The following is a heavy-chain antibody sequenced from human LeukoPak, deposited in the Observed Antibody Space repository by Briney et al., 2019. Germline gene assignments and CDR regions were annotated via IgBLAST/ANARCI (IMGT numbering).Heavy chain of an antibody. V-gene: IGHV4-34*01. CDR1: GGSFSGYY. CDR2: INHSGST. Sequence: SETPSLTCAVYGGSFSGYYWSWIRQPPGKGLEWIGEINHSGSTNYNPSLKSRVTMSVDTSKNQFSLKLSSVTAADTAVYYCARDRGTWNDDGFDYWGQGTLVTVSS. J-gene: IGHJ4*02. D-gene: IGHD1-1*01. CDR3: ARDRGTWNDDGFDY.